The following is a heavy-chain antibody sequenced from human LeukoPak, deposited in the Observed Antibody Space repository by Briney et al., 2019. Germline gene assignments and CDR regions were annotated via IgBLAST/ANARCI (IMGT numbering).Heavy chain of an antibody. CDR3: ARRSGIAVAGAFDY. V-gene: IGHV1-18*01. J-gene: IGHJ4*02. Sequence: ASVKVSCKASGYTFTSYGISWVRQAPGQGLEWMGWISAYNGNTNYAQKLQGRVTMTTDTSTSTAYMELRSLRSDDTAVYYCARRSGIAVAGAFDYWGQGTLVTVSS. D-gene: IGHD6-19*01. CDR2: ISAYNGNT. CDR1: GYTFTSYG.